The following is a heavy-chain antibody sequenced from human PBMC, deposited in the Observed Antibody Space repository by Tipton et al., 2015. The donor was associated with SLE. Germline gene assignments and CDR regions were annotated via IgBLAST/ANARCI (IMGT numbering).Heavy chain of an antibody. CDR2: INHSGST. CDR1: GGSFSGYY. J-gene: IGHJ4*02. CDR3: ARGLNLGWYEGGNSLGY. Sequence: TLSLTCAVYGGSFSGYYWSWIRQPPGKGLEWIGEINHSGSTNYNPSLKSRVTISVDTSKNQFSLKLSSVTAADTAVYYCARGLNLGWYEGGNSLGYWGPGTLVTVSS. D-gene: IGHD4-23*01. V-gene: IGHV4-34*01.